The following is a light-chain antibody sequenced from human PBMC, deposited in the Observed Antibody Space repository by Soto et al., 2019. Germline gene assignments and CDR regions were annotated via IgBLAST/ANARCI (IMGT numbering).Light chain of an antibody. J-gene: IGKJ1*01. Sequence: DIQLTQSPSFLSASVGDRVTITCRASQDISSYLAWYQQKPGKAPKLLIYVASTLQSGVPSRFSGSGSGTEFTLIISGLQPDDSATYYCQQYTNTNNPWMFGQGTKVDIK. CDR3: QQYTNTNNPWM. V-gene: IGKV1-9*01. CDR2: VAS. CDR1: QDISSY.